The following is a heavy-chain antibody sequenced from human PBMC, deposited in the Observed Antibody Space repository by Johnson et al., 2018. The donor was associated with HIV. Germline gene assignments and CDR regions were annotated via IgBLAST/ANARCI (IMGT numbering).Heavy chain of an antibody. CDR2: VTGSDSSS. V-gene: IGHV3-23*04. CDR1: GFTFTSYA. D-gene: IGHD1-26*01. CDR3: AKGASGSSGGAFDI. J-gene: IGHJ3*02. Sequence: VQLVESGGGVVQPGRSLRLSCAASGFTFTSYAMHWVRQAPGKGLQWVSTVTGSDSSSYYADSVKGRFAISRDDSKNTLFLQMNSLRAEDTAVYYCAKGASGSSGGAFDIWGQGTMVTVSS.